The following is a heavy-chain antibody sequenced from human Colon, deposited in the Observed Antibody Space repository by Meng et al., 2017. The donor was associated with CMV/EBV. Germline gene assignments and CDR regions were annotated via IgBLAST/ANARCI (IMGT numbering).Heavy chain of an antibody. Sequence: ASVKVSCKASGYTFTDYYLHWVRQAPGQGLEWMGWINPNGGGTDYAQTFQGRVTMTRDTSTTTAYLELKRLTSDDTATYYCARVKCGTTSCSEGQRLDSWGQGTRVTVSS. D-gene: IGHD1-7*01. CDR3: ARVKCGTTSCSEGQRLDS. V-gene: IGHV1-2*02. CDR1: GYTFTDYY. J-gene: IGHJ5*01. CDR2: INPNGGGT.